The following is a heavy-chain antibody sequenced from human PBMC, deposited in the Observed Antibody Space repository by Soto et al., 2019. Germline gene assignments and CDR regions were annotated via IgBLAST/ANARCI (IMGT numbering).Heavy chain of an antibody. CDR2: ISYSGIT. V-gene: IGHV4-39*01. J-gene: IGHJ4*02. CDR1: GGSIGSSPHY. D-gene: IGHD1-7*01. CDR3: ARRNYPYYFDY. Sequence: QLLESGPGLVKPSESLSLTCTVSGGSIGSSPHYWGWIRQPPGKGLEWIGVISYSGITYYDPSLKSRVTISVDTSKNQFSLQLSSVTAADTAVYYCARRNYPYYFDYWGQGTLVTVSS.